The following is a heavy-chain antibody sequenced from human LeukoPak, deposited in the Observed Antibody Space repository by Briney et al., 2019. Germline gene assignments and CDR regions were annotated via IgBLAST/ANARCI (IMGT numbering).Heavy chain of an antibody. D-gene: IGHD2-2*02. CDR2: ISAYNGNT. J-gene: IGHJ3*02. Sequence: GASVKVSCKASGYTFTSYGISWVRQAPGQGLEWMGWISAYNGNTNYAQKLQGRVTMTTDTSTSTAYMELRSLRSDDTAVYYCARDWGAYCSSTSCYKEGRAFDIWGQGTMVTVSS. V-gene: IGHV1-18*01. CDR3: ARDWGAYCSSTSCYKEGRAFDI. CDR1: GYTFTSYG.